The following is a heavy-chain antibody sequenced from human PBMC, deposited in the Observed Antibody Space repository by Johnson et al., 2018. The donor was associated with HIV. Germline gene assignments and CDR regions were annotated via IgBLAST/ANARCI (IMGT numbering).Heavy chain of an antibody. D-gene: IGHD3-9*01. Sequence: YGMSWVRQGPGKGLEWVSGINWNGGNTYYADSVKGRFTISRDNSKNTLYLQMNSLRAEDTAVYYCARAPYYDILTGYYPGALDIWGQGTMVTVSS. CDR2: INWNGGNT. J-gene: IGHJ3*02. CDR3: ARAPYYDILTGYYPGALDI. CDR1: YG. V-gene: IGHV3-20*03.